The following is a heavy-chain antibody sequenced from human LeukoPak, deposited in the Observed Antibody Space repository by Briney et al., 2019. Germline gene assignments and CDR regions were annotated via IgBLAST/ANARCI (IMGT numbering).Heavy chain of an antibody. Sequence: PSPSLSLTCAVSGGSISSTSWWTGVLQAPGKRLKRIGEAVLLGSTNYNPSLGSRVTISIDKSANRVSLKLTSVTAAATAVYFCAREGGPFRPLDYSGQGTLVTASS. CDR3: AREGGPFRPLDY. D-gene: IGHD2/OR15-2a*01. CDR2: AVLLGST. V-gene: IGHV4-4*02. J-gene: IGHJ4*02. CDR1: GGSISSTSW.